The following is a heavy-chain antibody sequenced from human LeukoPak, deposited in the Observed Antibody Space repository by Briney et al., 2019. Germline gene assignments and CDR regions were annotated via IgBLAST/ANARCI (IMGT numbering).Heavy chain of an antibody. CDR1: GYTFTSYY. D-gene: IGHD3-3*01. V-gene: IGHV1-46*01. Sequence: ASVKVSCKASGYTFTSYYMHWVRQAPGQGLEWMGIINPSGGSTSYAQKFQGRVTMTRDTSTSTVYVELSSLRSEDTAVYYCARVRGTRTIFGVVTNWFDPWGQGTLVTVSS. J-gene: IGHJ5*02. CDR2: INPSGGST. CDR3: ARVRGTRTIFGVVTNWFDP.